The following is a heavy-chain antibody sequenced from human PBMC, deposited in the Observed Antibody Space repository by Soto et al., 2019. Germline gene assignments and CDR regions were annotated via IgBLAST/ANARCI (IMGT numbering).Heavy chain of an antibody. CDR2: IIPIFGTA. Sequence: QVQLVQSGAGVKKPGSSVKVSCKASGGTFSSYAISWVRQAPGQGLEWMGGIIPIFGTANYAQKFQGRVTITADKSTSTAYMELSSLRSEDTAVYYCARGWGSTAYYYYGMDVWGQGTTVTVSS. CDR1: GGTFSSYA. CDR3: ARGWGSTAYYYYGMDV. J-gene: IGHJ6*02. V-gene: IGHV1-69*06. D-gene: IGHD3-16*01.